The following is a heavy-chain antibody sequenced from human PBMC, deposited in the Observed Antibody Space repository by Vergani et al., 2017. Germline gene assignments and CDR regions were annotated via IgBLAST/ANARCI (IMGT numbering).Heavy chain of an antibody. D-gene: IGHD2-15*01. Sequence: EVQLVESGGGLVQPGGSLRLSCAASGVTFSSYWMSWVRQAPGKGLEWVANIKQAGSEKYYVDSVKGRFTISRDNAKNSLYLQMNSLRAEDTAVYYCATTQWWYYFDYWGQGTLVTVSS. CDR2: IKQAGSEK. CDR3: ATTQWWYYFDY. V-gene: IGHV3-7*03. J-gene: IGHJ4*02. CDR1: GVTFSSYW.